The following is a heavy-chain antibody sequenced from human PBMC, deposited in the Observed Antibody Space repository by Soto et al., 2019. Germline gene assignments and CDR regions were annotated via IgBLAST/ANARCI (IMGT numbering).Heavy chain of an antibody. Sequence: GESLILSCAASGVTFSSYSMNWVRQAPGKGLEWVSSISSSSSYIYYADSVKGRFTISRDNDKKSMYLQMNSLRAEDTAVYYCARGVPYYYDSSGYYLDDWGQGTLVTVS. V-gene: IGHV3-21*01. D-gene: IGHD3-22*01. CDR1: GVTFSSYS. J-gene: IGHJ4*02. CDR3: ARGVPYYYDSSGYYLDD. CDR2: ISSSSSYI.